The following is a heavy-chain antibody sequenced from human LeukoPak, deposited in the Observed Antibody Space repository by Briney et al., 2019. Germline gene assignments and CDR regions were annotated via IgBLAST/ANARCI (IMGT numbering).Heavy chain of an antibody. CDR2: IYTSGST. D-gene: IGHD3-10*01. Sequence: SETLSLTCTVSGGSLSSYCWNWIRQPAGKGLEWIGRIYTSGSTNYNPSLKSRVTMSVDTSKNQFSLKLSSVTAADTAVYYCARDKSRTYGSADAFDIWGQGTMVTVSS. J-gene: IGHJ3*02. CDR3: ARDKSRTYGSADAFDI. V-gene: IGHV4-4*07. CDR1: GGSLSSYC.